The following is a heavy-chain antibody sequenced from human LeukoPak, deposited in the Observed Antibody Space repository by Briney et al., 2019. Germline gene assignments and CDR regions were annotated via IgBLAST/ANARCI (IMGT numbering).Heavy chain of an antibody. D-gene: IGHD3-22*01. Sequence: GGSLRLSCAASEFSVGSNYMTWVRQAPGKGLEWVSLIYSGGSTYYADSVKGRFTISRDNSKNTLYLQMNSLRAEDTAVYYCARAPYDSSGYSDAFDIWGQGTMVTVSS. J-gene: IGHJ3*02. V-gene: IGHV3-66*01. CDR1: EFSVGSNY. CDR3: ARAPYDSSGYSDAFDI. CDR2: IYSGGST.